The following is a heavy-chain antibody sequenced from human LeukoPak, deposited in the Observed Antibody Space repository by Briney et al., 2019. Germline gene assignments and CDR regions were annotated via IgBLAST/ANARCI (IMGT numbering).Heavy chain of an antibody. CDR1: GFTFSRYR. Sequence: GGSLRLSCEASGFTFSRYRMTWVRQVPGKGLEWVANIKQDGNEKYYVDSVKGRFTISRDNAKNSLFLQMNSLRVDDTAMYYCARRVWFGELGYYYAMDVWGQGTTVTVSS. D-gene: IGHD3-10*01. CDR2: IKQDGNEK. J-gene: IGHJ6*02. CDR3: ARRVWFGELGYYYAMDV. V-gene: IGHV3-7*01.